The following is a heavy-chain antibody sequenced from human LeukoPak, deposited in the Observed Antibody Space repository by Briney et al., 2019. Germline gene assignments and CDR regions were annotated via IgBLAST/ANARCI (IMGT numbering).Heavy chain of an antibody. Sequence: ASVKVSCKALGYTFIAYTMHWVRQAPGQRLEWMGWITADNGNTKYSQKLQGRVTITRDTSASTAYMELSSLRSDDTAVYYCARELAVAGQPFDYWGQGTLVTVSS. CDR1: GYTFIAYT. J-gene: IGHJ4*02. V-gene: IGHV1-3*01. CDR3: ARELAVAGQPFDY. CDR2: ITADNGNT. D-gene: IGHD6-19*01.